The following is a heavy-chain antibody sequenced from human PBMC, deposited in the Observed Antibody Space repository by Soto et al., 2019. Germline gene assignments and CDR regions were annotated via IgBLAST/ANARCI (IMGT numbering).Heavy chain of an antibody. V-gene: IGHV2-5*02. CDR2: IYWDDDK. Sequence: QITLKESGPTLVKPTQTLTLTCSFSGFSLSTSGVGVGWIRQPPGKALEWLALIYWDDDKRYSPALRSKLTISKGTSKNQVVLTMTNMHPVDTATYHCIQSRCGGDCLQSYASHYYYGMDVWGQGTTVTVSS. J-gene: IGHJ6*02. D-gene: IGHD2-21*02. CDR1: GFSLSTSGVG. CDR3: IQSRCGGDCLQSYASHYYYGMDV.